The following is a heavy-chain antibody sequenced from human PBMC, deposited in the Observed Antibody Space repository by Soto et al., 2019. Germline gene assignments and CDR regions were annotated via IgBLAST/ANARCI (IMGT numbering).Heavy chain of an antibody. CDR3: ARTRHNYDFWSGYSRGILPLNYYGMDV. V-gene: IGHV1-3*01. Sequence: ASVKVSCKASGYTFTSYAMHWVRQAPGQRLEWMAWINAGNGNTKYSQKFQGRVTITRDTSASTAYMELSSLRSEDTAVYYCARTRHNYDFWSGYSRGILPLNYYGMDVWGQGTTVTVSS. J-gene: IGHJ6*02. D-gene: IGHD3-3*01. CDR2: INAGNGNT. CDR1: GYTFTSYA.